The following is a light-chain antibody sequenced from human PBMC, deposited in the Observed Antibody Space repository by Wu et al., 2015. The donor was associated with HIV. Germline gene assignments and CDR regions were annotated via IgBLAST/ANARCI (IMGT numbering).Light chain of an antibody. J-gene: IGKJ1*01. CDR1: QDVSSTY. CDR3: HQYGSSPQT. Sequence: EIVMTQSPATLSLSPGERATLSCRATQDVSSTYLGWYQQKPGQAPRLLIYGVSSRATGIPDRFSGSGSGTDFTLTISRLEPEDFAVYYCHQYGSSPQTFGQGTKGGNQ. V-gene: IGKV3-20*01. CDR2: GVS.